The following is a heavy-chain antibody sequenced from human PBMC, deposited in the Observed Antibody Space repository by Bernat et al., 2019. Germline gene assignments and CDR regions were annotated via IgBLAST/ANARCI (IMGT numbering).Heavy chain of an antibody. D-gene: IGHD2-21*02. V-gene: IGHV4-59*08. J-gene: IGHJ4*02. CDR1: GGSINNYH. CDR2: IYYNGNA. CDR3: ARLGDCGNDCYSFDD. Sequence: QVQLQESGPGLVKPSETLSLTCTVSGGSINNYHWSWVRQPPGKGLEHIGFIYYNGNANYNPSLKSRVTLSVDTSKSQFALRLSSVTTEDTAIYYCARLGDCGNDCYSFDDWGQGTLVTVSS.